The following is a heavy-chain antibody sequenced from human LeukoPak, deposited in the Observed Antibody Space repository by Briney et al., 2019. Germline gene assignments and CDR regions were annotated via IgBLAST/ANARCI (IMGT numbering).Heavy chain of an antibody. CDR2: INSDGSSP. CDR1: GFTFSNSW. Sequence: GGSLRLSCVVSGFTFSNSWMHWVRQAPGKGLVWVSRINSDGSSPTYADSVKGRFTISRDNAKNTLYLQMSSLRAEDTAMYYCTRGGHAATGWHYFDYWGQGNMVTVSS. J-gene: IGHJ4*02. D-gene: IGHD6-19*01. CDR3: TRGGHAATGWHYFDY. V-gene: IGHV3-74*01.